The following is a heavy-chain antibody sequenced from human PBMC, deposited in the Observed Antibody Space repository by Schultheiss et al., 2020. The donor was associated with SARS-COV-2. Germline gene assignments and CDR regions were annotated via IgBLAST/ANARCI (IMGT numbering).Heavy chain of an antibody. CDR2: IIPIFGRA. V-gene: IGHV1-69*13. Sequence: SVKVSCKASGYTFTSYGISWVRQAPGQGLEWMGGIIPIFGRANYAQKFQDRVTITADESTSTAYMELSSLKSEDTAVYYCARGDIVVVTANTFYYHGMDVWGQGTTVTVSS. CDR3: ARGDIVVVTANTFYYHGMDV. CDR1: GYTFTSYG. J-gene: IGHJ6*02. D-gene: IGHD2-21*02.